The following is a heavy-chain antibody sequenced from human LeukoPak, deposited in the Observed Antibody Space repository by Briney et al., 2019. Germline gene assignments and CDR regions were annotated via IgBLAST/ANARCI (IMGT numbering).Heavy chain of an antibody. CDR2: ISSSGSTI. D-gene: IGHD5-24*01. J-gene: IGHJ6*03. V-gene: IGHV3-11*04. Sequence: GGSLRLSCAAPGFTFSDYYMSWIRQAPGKGLEWVSYISSSGSTIYYADSVKGRFTISRDNAKNSLYLPMDSLRAEDTAVYYCARSPKRWLQFYYYYYMDVWGKGTTVTVSS. CDR3: ARSPKRWLQFYYYYYMDV. CDR1: GFTFSDYY.